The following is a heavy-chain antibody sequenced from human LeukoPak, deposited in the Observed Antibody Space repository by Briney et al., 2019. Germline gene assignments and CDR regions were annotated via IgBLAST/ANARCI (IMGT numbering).Heavy chain of an antibody. D-gene: IGHD5-18*01. V-gene: IGHV1-8*03. CDR2: MNPNSGNT. CDR1: GYTFTSYD. Sequence: ASVKVSCKASGYTFTSYDINWVRQATGQGLEWMGWMNPNSGNTGCAQKFQGRVTITRNTSISTAYMELSSLRSEDTAVYYCARDNYLVGYSYGTYYYYMDVWGKGTTVTVSS. J-gene: IGHJ6*03. CDR3: ARDNYLVGYSYGTYYYYMDV.